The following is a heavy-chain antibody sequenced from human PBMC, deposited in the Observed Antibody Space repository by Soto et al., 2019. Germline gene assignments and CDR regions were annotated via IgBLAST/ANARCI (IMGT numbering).Heavy chain of an antibody. Sequence: QVQLVQSGAEVKKPGSSVKVSCKASGGAFRDYAFSWVRQAPGQGLEWLGGNMPIFRAPDYAQKFKGRVTITADEFTRTADMEMNSLRSEDTAVYYWASWLKVPDIGNYYYGMDVWGQGTTVTVS. CDR2: NMPIFRAP. J-gene: IGHJ6*02. CDR1: GGAFRDYA. CDR3: ASWLKVPDIGNYYYGMDV. D-gene: IGHD2-15*01. V-gene: IGHV1-69*12.